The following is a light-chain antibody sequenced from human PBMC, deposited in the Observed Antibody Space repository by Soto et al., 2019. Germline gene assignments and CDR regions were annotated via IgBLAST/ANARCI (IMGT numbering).Light chain of an antibody. J-gene: IGLJ2*01. V-gene: IGLV2-23*01. CDR3: CSYADSSTYVV. CDR1: SSDVGSYNL. Sequence: QYALTQPASVSGSPGQSITISCTGTSSDVGSYNLVSWYQQHPGKAPKLMIYEGSKRPSGVSNRFSGSKSGNTASLTISGLQAEDEADYYCCSYADSSTYVVFGGGTKVTVL. CDR2: EGS.